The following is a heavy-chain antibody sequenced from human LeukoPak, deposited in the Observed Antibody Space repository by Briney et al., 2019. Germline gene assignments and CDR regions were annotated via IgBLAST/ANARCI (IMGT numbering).Heavy chain of an antibody. J-gene: IGHJ6*02. V-gene: IGHV1-2*02. CDR1: GYTFTGYY. CDR3: ARDRRYCRGGSCYSGYYYYYGMDD. D-gene: IGHD2-15*01. Sequence: GVSVKVSCKASGYTFTGYYMHWVRQAPGQGLEWMGWINPNSGGTNYAQKFQGRVTMTRDTSISTAYMELSRLRSDDTAVYYCARDRRYCRGGSCYSGYYYYYGMDDWGQGTTVTVSS. CDR2: INPNSGGT.